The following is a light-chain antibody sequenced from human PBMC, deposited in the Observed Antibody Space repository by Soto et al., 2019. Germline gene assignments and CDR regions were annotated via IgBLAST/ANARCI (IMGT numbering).Light chain of an antibody. Sequence: QSALTQPASVSGSPGQSITISCTGTSSDVGGYNYVSWYQQHPGKAPKLMIYDVSNRPSGVANSFSGSKSGNTASLTISGRQAEDEAEYYCSSYTSSSRLLYVFGTGTKVTVL. CDR2: DVS. CDR1: SSDVGGYNY. V-gene: IGLV2-14*01. J-gene: IGLJ1*01. CDR3: SSYTSSSRLLYV.